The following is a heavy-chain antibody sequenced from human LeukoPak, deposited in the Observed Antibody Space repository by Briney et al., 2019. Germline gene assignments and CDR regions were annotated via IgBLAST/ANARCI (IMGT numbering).Heavy chain of an antibody. Sequence: PGGSLTLTCAASGFTFISYVLSWVRQAPGKGLEWVSGISGSGGTTYYADSVKGRFTISRDNSKNTLYLQMNSLRAEDTAVYYCARPTDYYDSSVYHLDPWGQGTLVTVSS. D-gene: IGHD3-22*01. CDR1: GFTFISYV. CDR2: ISGSGGTT. V-gene: IGHV3-23*01. CDR3: ARPTDYYDSSVYHLDP. J-gene: IGHJ5*02.